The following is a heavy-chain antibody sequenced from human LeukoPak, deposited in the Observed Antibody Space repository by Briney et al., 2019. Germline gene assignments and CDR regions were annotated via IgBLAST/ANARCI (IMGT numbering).Heavy chain of an antibody. J-gene: IGHJ4*02. CDR2: ISSSSSII. CDR1: GFTFSSYS. D-gene: IGHD3-16*02. Sequence: PGGSLRLSCAASGFTFSSYSMNWVRQAPGKGLEWVSYISSSSSIIYYADSVKGRFTISRDNAKNSLYLQMSSLRAEDTAVYYCARDISGAGYDYVWGSYRLDYWGQGTLVTVSS. CDR3: ARDISGAGYDYVWGSYRLDY. V-gene: IGHV3-48*04.